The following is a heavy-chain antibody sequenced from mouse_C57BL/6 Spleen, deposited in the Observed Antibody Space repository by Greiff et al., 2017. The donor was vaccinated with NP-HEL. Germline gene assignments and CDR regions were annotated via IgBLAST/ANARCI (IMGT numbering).Heavy chain of an antibody. V-gene: IGHV1-82*01. Sequence: QVQLKESGPELVKPGASVKISCKASGYAFSSSWMNWVKQRPGKGLEWIGRIYPGDGDTNYNRKFKGKATLTADKSSSTAYMQLSSLTSEDSAVYFCARLYGGYFAYWGQGTLVTVSA. CDR2: IYPGDGDT. CDR1: GYAFSSSW. CDR3: ARLYGGYFAY. J-gene: IGHJ3*01. D-gene: IGHD2-3*01.